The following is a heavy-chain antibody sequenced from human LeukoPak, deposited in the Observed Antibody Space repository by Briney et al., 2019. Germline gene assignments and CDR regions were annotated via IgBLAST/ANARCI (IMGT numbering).Heavy chain of an antibody. CDR2: IYYSGST. Sequence: PSETLSLTCTVSGGSISSGGYYWSWIRQHPGKGLEWIGYIYYSGSTYYNPSLKSRVTISVDTSKNQFSLKLSSVTAADTAVYYCAGGSYYYYGMDVWGQGTTVTVSS. J-gene: IGHJ6*02. CDR3: AGGSYYYYGMDV. V-gene: IGHV4-31*03. CDR1: GGSISSGGYY.